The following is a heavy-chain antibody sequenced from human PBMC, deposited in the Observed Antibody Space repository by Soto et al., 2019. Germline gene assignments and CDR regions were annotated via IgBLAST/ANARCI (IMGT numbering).Heavy chain of an antibody. D-gene: IGHD4-17*01. CDR3: VKDPNGDYVGGFEF. CDR2: ISSCGGYI. J-gene: IGHJ3*01. CDR1: GFSFNTYT. V-gene: IGHV3-21*04. Sequence: GGSLRLSCAASGFSFNTYTMNWVRQAPGKGLEWVSLISSCGGYIYYADSVKGRFTISRDNANNTLSLHMNSLRAEDTAVYYCVKDPNGDYVGGFEFGGQGTMVTV.